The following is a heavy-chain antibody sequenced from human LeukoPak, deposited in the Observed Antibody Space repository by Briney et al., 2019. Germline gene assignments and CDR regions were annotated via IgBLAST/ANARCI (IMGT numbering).Heavy chain of an antibody. CDR2: ISASGSKT. CDR1: GITLSSYA. V-gene: IGHV3-23*01. Sequence: GGSLRLSCAASGITLSSYAMSWVRQAPGKGLEWVSSISASGSKTDYADSVKGRFAISRDNSKNMMYLQMNSLRVEDTAVYHCAARPVSVAGYFDYWGQGTLITVSS. CDR3: AARPVSVAGYFDY. D-gene: IGHD4-23*01. J-gene: IGHJ4*02.